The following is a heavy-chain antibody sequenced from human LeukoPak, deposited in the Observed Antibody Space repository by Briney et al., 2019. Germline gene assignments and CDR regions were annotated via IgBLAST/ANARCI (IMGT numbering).Heavy chain of an antibody. V-gene: IGHV1-18*01. CDR1: GYTFSTYG. CDR3: ARVPPSAHQLLSSDY. J-gene: IGHJ4*02. CDR2: ISAYKGNT. D-gene: IGHD2-2*01. Sequence: ASVKVSCKASGYTFSTYGISWVRQAPGQGLEWMGWISAYKGNTYYAQKLQGRVTMTTDTSTSTAYMELRSLRSDDTAVYYCARVPPSAHQLLSSDYWGQGTQVTVSS.